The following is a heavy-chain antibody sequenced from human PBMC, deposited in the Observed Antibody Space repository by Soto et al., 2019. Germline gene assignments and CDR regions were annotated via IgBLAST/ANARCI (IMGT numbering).Heavy chain of an antibody. J-gene: IGHJ6*02. CDR3: VMVDNYVTPTPQDV. V-gene: IGHV1-18*01. CDR1: GYIFVNYG. CDR2: ISPYTGNT. D-gene: IGHD3-16*01. Sequence: QVQLVQSGDEVKKPGASVKVSCKASGYIFVNYGIAWVRQAPGQGLEWRGWISPYTGNTHSATKVQGRLYMTTDKSTSTAYMDLGSLTSDDTAVYYCVMVDNYVTPTPQDVWGQGTTVTVSS.